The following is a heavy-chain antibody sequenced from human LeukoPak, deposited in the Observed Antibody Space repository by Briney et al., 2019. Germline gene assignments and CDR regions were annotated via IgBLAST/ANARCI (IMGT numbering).Heavy chain of an antibody. CDR1: GGSISIDNYY. D-gene: IGHD3-22*01. CDR3: ARDDYYDSSGYHNWFDP. CDR2: FYYRATVFNSGST. J-gene: IGHJ5*02. Sequence: PSETLSLTCTVSGGSISIDNYYWAWLRQPPGTGLEWLGTFYYRATVFNSGSTYYNPSLKSRVTISLDTSNNQFSLRLSSVTAADTAVYCCARDDYYDSSGYHNWFDPWGQGTLVTVSS. V-gene: IGHV4-39*07.